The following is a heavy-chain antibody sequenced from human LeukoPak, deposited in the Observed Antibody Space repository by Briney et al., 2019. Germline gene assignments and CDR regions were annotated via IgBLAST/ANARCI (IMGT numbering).Heavy chain of an antibody. Sequence: GGSLRLSCAASGFIFSSYALSWVRQAPGKGLEWVSTISGSGGSTYYADSVNGRFTISRDNTKHTLHLQMNSLRAEGTGVYYCARQIGATGDYWGQGTVVSVSS. CDR3: ARQIGATGDY. D-gene: IGHD1-1*01. V-gene: IGHV3-23*01. J-gene: IGHJ4*02. CDR2: ISGSGGST. CDR1: GFIFSSYA.